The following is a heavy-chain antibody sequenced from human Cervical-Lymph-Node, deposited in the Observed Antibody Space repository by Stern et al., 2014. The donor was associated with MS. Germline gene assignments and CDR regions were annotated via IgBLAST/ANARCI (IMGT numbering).Heavy chain of an antibody. J-gene: IGHJ4*02. CDR3: ARDQGGIADS. Sequence: QLVQSGAEVKKPGSSVKVSCKASGGSFSMDSISWVRPAPGQGLEWMGGLTAMFGTSNYAQKFQGRVTTTADVSTSTAYMELTSLRSEDTAVYFCARDQGGIADSWGQGTLVIVSS. V-gene: IGHV1-69*01. CDR1: GGSFSMDS. CDR2: LTAMFGTS. D-gene: IGHD6-13*01.